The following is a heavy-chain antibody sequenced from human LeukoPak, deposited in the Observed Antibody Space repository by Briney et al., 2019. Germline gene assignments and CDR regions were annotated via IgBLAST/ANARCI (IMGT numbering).Heavy chain of an antibody. V-gene: IGHV4-59*01. Sequence: KPSETLSLTCTVSGVSISSYYWGWIRQPPGKGLEWIGYISYSGSTNYNPSLKSRLTISIDTSKNHFSLKLRSVTAADTAVYYCARDLNGGNPRVHWYFDLWGRGTLVTVSS. CDR3: ARDLNGGNPRVHWYFDL. CDR1: GVSISSYY. CDR2: ISYSGST. J-gene: IGHJ2*01. D-gene: IGHD4-23*01.